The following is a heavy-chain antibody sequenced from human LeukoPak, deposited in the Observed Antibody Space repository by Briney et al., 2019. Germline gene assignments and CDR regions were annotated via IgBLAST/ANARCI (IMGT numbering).Heavy chain of an antibody. D-gene: IGHD3-16*01. V-gene: IGHV4-31*03. CDR2: IYYSGST. CDR3: ARGGFILFDP. CDR1: GGSISSGGYY. J-gene: IGHJ5*02. Sequence: PPQTLSLTCTVSGGSISSGGYYWSWIRQHPGKGLEWIGYIYYSGSTYYNPSLKSRVTISVDTSKNQFSLKLSSVTAADTAVYYCARGGFILFDPWGQGTLVTVSS.